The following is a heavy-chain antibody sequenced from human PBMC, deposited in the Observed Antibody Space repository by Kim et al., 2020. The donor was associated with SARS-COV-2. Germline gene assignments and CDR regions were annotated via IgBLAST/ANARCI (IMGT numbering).Heavy chain of an antibody. CDR2: ISAYNGNT. Sequence: ASVKVSCKASGYTFTSYGISWVRQAPGQGLEWMGWISAYNGNTNYAQKLQGRVTMTTDTSTSTAYMELRSLRSDDTAVYYCARDQRGHVLLWFGETNWFDPWGQGTLVTVSS. CDR1: GYTFTSYG. CDR3: ARDQRGHVLLWFGETNWFDP. V-gene: IGHV1-18*04. D-gene: IGHD3-10*01. J-gene: IGHJ5*02.